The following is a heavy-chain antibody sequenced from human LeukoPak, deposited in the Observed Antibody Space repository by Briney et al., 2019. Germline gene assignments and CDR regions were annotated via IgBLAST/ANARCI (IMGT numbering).Heavy chain of an antibody. V-gene: IGHV3-23*01. CDR2: ISGGGDRT. CDR1: GFTFSSFG. J-gene: IGHJ2*01. Sequence: GGSLRLSCAASGFTFSSFGIIWVRQAPGKGLEWVSGISGGGDRTYYTDSVKGRFTISRDNSKNTVYLQMHSLRAEDTAVYYCARRHREYHDDILGNWYFDLWGRGTLVTVSS. CDR3: ARRHREYHDDILGNWYFDL. D-gene: IGHD3-3*02.